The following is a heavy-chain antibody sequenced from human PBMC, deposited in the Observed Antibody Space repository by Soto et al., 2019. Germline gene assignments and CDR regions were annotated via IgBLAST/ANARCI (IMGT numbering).Heavy chain of an antibody. CDR1: GDSVSSNSAA. CDR3: ARVRIAARSRYYYYMDV. J-gene: IGHJ6*03. Sequence: SQTLSLTCVISGDSVSSNSAAWNWIRQSPSRGLEWLGRTYYRSKWYNDYAVSVKSRITINPDTSKNQFSLQLNSVTPEDTAVYYCARVRIAARSRYYYYMDVWGKGTTVTVSS. V-gene: IGHV6-1*01. D-gene: IGHD6-6*01. CDR2: TYYRSKWYN.